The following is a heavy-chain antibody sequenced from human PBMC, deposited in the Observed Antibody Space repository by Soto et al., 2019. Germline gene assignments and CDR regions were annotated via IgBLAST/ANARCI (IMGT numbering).Heavy chain of an antibody. V-gene: IGHV1-3*01. CDR2: INAGNGNT. CDR1: GYTFTSYA. D-gene: IGHD6-19*01. CDR3: ARPGRYSSGWYSFDY. J-gene: IGHJ4*02. Sequence: ASVKVSCKASGYTFTSYAMHWVRQAPGQRLEWMGWINAGNGNTKYSQKFQGRVTITRDTSASTAYMELSSLRSEDTAVYYCARPGRYSSGWYSFDYWGQGTLVTVYS.